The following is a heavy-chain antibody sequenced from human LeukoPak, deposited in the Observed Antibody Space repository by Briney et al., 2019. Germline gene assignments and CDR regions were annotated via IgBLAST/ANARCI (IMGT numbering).Heavy chain of an antibody. CDR2: IYSGGST. CDR3: ARDRVPNYDSSGY. V-gene: IGHV3-53*05. J-gene: IGHJ4*02. CDR1: GFTVSSNY. Sequence: GGSLRLSCAASGFTVSSNYMSWVRQAPGKGLEWVSVIYSGGSTYYADSVKGRFTISRDNSKNALYLQMNSLRAEDTAVYYCARDRVPNYDSSGYWGQGTLVTVSS. D-gene: IGHD3-22*01.